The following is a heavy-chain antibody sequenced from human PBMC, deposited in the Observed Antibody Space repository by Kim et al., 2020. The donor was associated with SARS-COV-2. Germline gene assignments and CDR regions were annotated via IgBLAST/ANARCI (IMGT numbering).Heavy chain of an antibody. V-gene: IGHV4-39*07. CDR3: ARVPPGGATVFDY. J-gene: IGHJ4*02. Sequence: SETLSLTCTVSGGSISSSSYYWGWIRQPPGKGLEWIGSIYYSGSTYYNPSLKSRVTISVDTSKNQFSLKLSSVTAADTAVYYCARVPPGGATVFDYWGQGTLVTVYS. CDR1: GGSISSSSYY. D-gene: IGHD1-26*01. CDR2: IYYSGST.